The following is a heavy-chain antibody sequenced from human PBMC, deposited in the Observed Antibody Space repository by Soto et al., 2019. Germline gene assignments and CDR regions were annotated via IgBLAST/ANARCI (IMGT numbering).Heavy chain of an antibody. CDR3: VSVEGTPTVTGDYYYAADA. V-gene: IGHV4-59*12. CDR1: GGTITYYY. CDR2: IFDGGSA. D-gene: IGHD4-17*01. Sequence: SETLSLTCTVSGGTITYYYWSWIRQAPGKGLEWLGYIFDGGSANYNPSLKSRVSFSLDKSQNQLSLKLTSVTGADTAIYYCVSVEGTPTVTGDYYYAADAWGQGTAVTVSS. J-gene: IGHJ6*02.